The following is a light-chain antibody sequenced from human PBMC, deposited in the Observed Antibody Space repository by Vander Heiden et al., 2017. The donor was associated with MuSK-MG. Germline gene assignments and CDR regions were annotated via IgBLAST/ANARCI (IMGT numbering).Light chain of an antibody. CDR3: CSYAGDYSFL. CDR1: SDDVGAYNY. CDR2: DVS. J-gene: IGLJ2*01. V-gene: IGLV2-11*01. Sequence: QSALTQPRSVSGSPGPSVTISCTGTSDDVGAYNYVSWFQQDPDKAPKLMIYDVSQRPSGVPDRFSGSKSGNTASLTISGLQAEDEGDYYCCSYAGDYSFLFGGGTKLTVL.